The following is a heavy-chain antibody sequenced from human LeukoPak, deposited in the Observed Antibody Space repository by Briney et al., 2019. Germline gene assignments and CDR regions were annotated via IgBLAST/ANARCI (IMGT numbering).Heavy chain of an antibody. J-gene: IGHJ4*02. Sequence: GGSLRLSCAASGFIFSNSAMNWVGQAPGRGLEWVSSINNDGSYIYYAGSVKGRFTISRDNAKNSLYLRLNSLRVEDTAVYYCARDPTHYLRYGYFDYWGQGTLVTVSS. CDR2: INNDGSYI. V-gene: IGHV3-21*01. CDR1: GFIFSNSA. CDR3: ARDPTHYLRYGYFDY. D-gene: IGHD3-9*01.